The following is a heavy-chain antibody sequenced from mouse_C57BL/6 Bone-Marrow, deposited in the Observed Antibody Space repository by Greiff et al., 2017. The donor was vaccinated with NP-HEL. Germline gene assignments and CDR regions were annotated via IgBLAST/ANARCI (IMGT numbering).Heavy chain of an antibody. D-gene: IGHD1-1*01. CDR1: GYTFTSYW. CDR2: IHPNSGST. J-gene: IGHJ2*01. CDR3: ARDYGSSLDY. Sequence: VKLMESGAELVKPGASVKLSCKASGYTFTSYWMHWVKQRPGQGLEWIGMIHPNSGSTNYNEKFKSKATLTVAKSSSTAYMQLSSLTSEDAAVYCCARDYGSSLDYWGQGTTLTVSS. V-gene: IGHV1-64*01.